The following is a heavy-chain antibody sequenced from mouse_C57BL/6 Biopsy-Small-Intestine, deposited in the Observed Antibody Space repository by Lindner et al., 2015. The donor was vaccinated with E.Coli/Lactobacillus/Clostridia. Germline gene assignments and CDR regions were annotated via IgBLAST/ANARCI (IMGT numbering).Heavy chain of an antibody. CDR3: AKEGGPVWTRPYYFDY. Sequence: SVKVSCKTSGYTFTKYTIHWVRQAPGQGLEWMGGINTGNGDAKYSQKFQGRVTITTDTSATTAYMELSSLRSEDTAVYYCAKEGGPVWTRPYYFDYWGQGTLVTVSS. CDR2: INTGNGDA. D-gene: IGHD2-10*02. J-gene: IGHJ2*01. CDR1: GYTFTKYT. V-gene: IGHV1-54*02.